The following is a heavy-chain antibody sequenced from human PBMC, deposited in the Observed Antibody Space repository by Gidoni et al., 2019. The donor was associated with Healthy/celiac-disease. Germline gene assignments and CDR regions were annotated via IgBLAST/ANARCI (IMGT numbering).Heavy chain of an antibody. CDR2: IRSKAYGGTT. J-gene: IGHJ3*02. V-gene: IGHV3-49*05. D-gene: IGHD1-26*01. CDR3: TRDSWWELRSDAFDI. CDR1: GLTFGDYA. Sequence: EVQLVESGGGLVKPGRSLRLSCTASGLTFGDYAMSWFRQAPGKGLEWVGFIRSKAYGGTTEYAASVKGRFTISRDDSKSIAYLQMNSLKTEDTAVYYCTRDSWWELRSDAFDIWGQGTMVTVSS.